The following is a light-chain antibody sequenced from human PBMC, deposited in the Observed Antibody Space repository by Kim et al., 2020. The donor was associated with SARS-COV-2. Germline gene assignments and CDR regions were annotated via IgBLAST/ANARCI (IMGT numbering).Light chain of an antibody. CDR2: GAS. Sequence: EIVLTQSPGTLSLSPWERATLSCTASQSVYNNQLAWYQQKPGQAPSLLIYGASTRATGIPERFSGSGSGTYFTLAISRLEPEDFAVYFCQQYGNTRATFGQGTRLEIK. CDR1: QSVYNNQ. CDR3: QQYGNTRAT. J-gene: IGKJ5*01. V-gene: IGKV3-20*01.